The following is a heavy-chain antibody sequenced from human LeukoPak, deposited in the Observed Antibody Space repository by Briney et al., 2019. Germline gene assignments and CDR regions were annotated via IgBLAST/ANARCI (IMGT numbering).Heavy chain of an antibody. J-gene: IGHJ4*02. CDR1: GFTFSSYE. CDR3: AGDRGLLLWFGEINGIFDY. Sequence: GGSLRLSCAASGFTFSSYEMNWVRQAPGKGLEWVSYISSSGSTIYYADSVKGRFTISRDNAKNSLYLQMNSLRAEDTAVYYCAGDRGLLLWFGEINGIFDYWGQGTLVTVSS. V-gene: IGHV3-48*03. D-gene: IGHD3-10*01. CDR2: ISSSGSTI.